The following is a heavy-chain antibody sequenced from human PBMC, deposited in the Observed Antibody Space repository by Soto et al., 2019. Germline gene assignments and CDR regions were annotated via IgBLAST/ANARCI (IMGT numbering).Heavy chain of an antibody. J-gene: IGHJ5*02. CDR1: GFTFSSYS. Sequence: GGSLRLSCAASGFTFSSYSMNWVRQAPGKGLEWVSYISSSSTIYYADSVKGRFTISRDNAKNSLYLQMNSLRDEDTAVYYCARANRFDPWGQGTLVTVSS. V-gene: IGHV3-48*02. CDR3: ARANRFDP. CDR2: ISSSSTI.